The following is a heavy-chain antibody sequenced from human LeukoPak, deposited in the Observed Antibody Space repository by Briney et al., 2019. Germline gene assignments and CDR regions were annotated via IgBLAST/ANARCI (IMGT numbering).Heavy chain of an antibody. CDR1: GFTFRRYW. V-gene: IGHV3-7*02. D-gene: IGHD3-10*01. CDR3: VGLGENY. J-gene: IGHJ4*02. CDR2: INQDGSEK. Sequence: GGTLRLSCAASGFTFRRYWMSWARQAPGKGLEWVANINQDGSEKYYVDSVKGRFTISRDNAKNSLYLQMNSLRAEDTAVYYCVGLGENYWGQGTLVTVSS.